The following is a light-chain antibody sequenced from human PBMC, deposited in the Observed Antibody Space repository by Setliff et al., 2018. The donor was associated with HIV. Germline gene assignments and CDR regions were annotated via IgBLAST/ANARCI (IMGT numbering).Light chain of an antibody. CDR2: GVS. CDR3: CSYASGSTSLFV. V-gene: IGLV2-23*02. Sequence: ALAQPASVSGSPGQSITISCTGTSTDVGTYNLVSWYQQHPGKAPKVMIYGVSKRPSGISNRFSGSKSGNTASLTISGLQPEDESDYYCCSYASGSTSLFVFGTGTKSPS. CDR1: STDVGTYNL. J-gene: IGLJ1*01.